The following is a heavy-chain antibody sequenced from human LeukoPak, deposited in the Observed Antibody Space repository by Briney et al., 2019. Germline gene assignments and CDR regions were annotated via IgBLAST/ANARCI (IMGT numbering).Heavy chain of an antibody. Sequence: GGSLRLSCAASGFTFSSYSMSWVRQAPGKGLEWVAFIRYDGSNKYYADSVKGRFTISRDNSKNTLYLQMNSLRAEDTAVYYCAKDLIAAAATGWFDPWGQGTLVTVSS. CDR1: GFTFSSYS. V-gene: IGHV3-30*02. J-gene: IGHJ5*02. D-gene: IGHD6-13*01. CDR2: IRYDGSNK. CDR3: AKDLIAAAATGWFDP.